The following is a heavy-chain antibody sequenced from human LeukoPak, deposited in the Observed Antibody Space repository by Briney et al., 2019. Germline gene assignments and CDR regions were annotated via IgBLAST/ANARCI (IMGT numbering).Heavy chain of an antibody. D-gene: IGHD5-24*01. Sequence: PWASVRVSCKASGYTFTDYFMHCVRQAPGQGLEWMGWINPNSGGTNYAQKSQGRVTMTRDTSISTAYMELSRLRSDDTAVYYCASQRWLQSDFDYWGQGTLVTVSS. CDR1: GYTFTDYF. CDR2: INPNSGGT. CDR3: ASQRWLQSDFDY. V-gene: IGHV1-2*02. J-gene: IGHJ4*02.